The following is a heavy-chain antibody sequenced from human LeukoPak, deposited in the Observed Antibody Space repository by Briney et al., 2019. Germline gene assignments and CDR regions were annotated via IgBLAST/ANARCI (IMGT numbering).Heavy chain of an antibody. CDR3: ARDVIMITFGGVIP. D-gene: IGHD3-16*01. V-gene: IGHV4-34*01. CDR1: GGSFSGYY. CDR2: INHSGST. Sequence: SETLSLTCAVYGGSFSGYYWSWIRQPPGKGLEWIGEINHSGSTNCNPSLKSRVTISVDTSKNQFSLKLSSVTAADTAVYYCARDVIMITFGGVIPWGQGTLVTVSS. J-gene: IGHJ5*02.